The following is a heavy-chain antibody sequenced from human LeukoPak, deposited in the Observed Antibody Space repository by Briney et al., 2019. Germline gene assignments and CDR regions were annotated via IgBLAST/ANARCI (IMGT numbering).Heavy chain of an antibody. V-gene: IGHV5-51*01. D-gene: IGHD2-15*01. Sequence: PGESLKISCKGSGYSFTNYWIGWVRQMPGKGLEWMGIIYPGDSDTKDNPSFQGQVTISADKSINTAYLQWNSLKASDTAMYFCARVAASAYEHFDYWGQGILVTVSS. J-gene: IGHJ4*02. CDR3: ARVAASAYEHFDY. CDR2: IYPGDSDT. CDR1: GYSFTNYW.